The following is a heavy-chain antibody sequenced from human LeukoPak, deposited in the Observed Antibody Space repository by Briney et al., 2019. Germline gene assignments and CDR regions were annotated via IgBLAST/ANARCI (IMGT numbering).Heavy chain of an antibody. CDR1: GGSISSGSYF. V-gene: IGHV4-61*02. Sequence: SQTLSLTCTVSGGSISSGSYFWSWIRQPAGKGLEWIGRIYTSGSTNYNPSLKSGLTISVDTSNNQFSLNLSSVTAADTAVYYCARDLSGGVGPYYWGQGTLVTVSS. J-gene: IGHJ4*02. CDR3: ARDLSGGVGPYY. CDR2: IYTSGST. D-gene: IGHD1-26*01.